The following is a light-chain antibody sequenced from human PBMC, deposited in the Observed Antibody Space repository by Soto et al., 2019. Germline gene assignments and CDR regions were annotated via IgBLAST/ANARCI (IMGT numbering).Light chain of an antibody. CDR3: LSWRTRRALV. V-gene: IGLV2-14*01. CDR2: EVS. Sequence: QSALTQPASVSGAPGQSIAISCTGTSSDVGSFNFVSWYQQHPGKVPKLMIYEVSNRPSGVSSRFSGSKSGDTASLIISGLEDEDEADYYCLSWRTRRALVFGRGTKVTVL. J-gene: IGLJ1*01. CDR1: SSDVGSFNF.